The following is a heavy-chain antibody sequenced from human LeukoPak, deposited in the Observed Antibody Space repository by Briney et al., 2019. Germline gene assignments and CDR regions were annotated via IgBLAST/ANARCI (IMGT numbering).Heavy chain of an antibody. D-gene: IGHD2-2*01. CDR3: AKCSSKVAPAASFDY. CDR2: ISRSGGST. CDR1: GFTFSSYA. Sequence: GGSLRLSRAASGFTFSSYAMSWVRQAPGKGLEWVSAISRSGGSTYYADSVKGRFIISRDNSKNPLYLQMNSLRAEDTAVYYCAKCSSKVAPAASFDYWGQGTLVTVSS. V-gene: IGHV3-23*01. J-gene: IGHJ4*02.